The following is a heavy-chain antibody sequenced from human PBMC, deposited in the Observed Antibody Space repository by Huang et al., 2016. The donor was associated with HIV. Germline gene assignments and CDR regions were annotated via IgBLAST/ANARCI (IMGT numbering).Heavy chain of an antibody. D-gene: IGHD3-10*01. CDR2: ISYDGSNQ. CDR3: ARGSAGVLWFGEM. CDR1: GFTFSSYA. Sequence: QERLVESGGGVVQPGRSLRLSCSASGFTFSSYAMHWVRQAPGKGLELLAVISYDGSNQHYVDSVKGRFTISRDNSKKMLYLQMNSLRMGDTAVYYCARGSAGVLWFGEMWGQGTLVTVSS. V-gene: IGHV3-30*04. J-gene: IGHJ4*02.